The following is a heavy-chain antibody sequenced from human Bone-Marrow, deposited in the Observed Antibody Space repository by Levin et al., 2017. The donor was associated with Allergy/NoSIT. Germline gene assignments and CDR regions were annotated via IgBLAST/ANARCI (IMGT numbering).Heavy chain of an antibody. V-gene: IGHV1-46*01. CDR3: AREAYCGGDCYYGDF. Sequence: ASVKVSCKASGYTFTNYYVHWVRQAPGQGLEWVGLIDPSGGNTNYAQKFQGRVTMTRDTSTSTVYMEVSSLTSDDMAVYYCAREAYCGGDCYYGDFWGQGTLVTVSS. CDR2: IDPSGGNT. CDR1: GYTFTNYY. D-gene: IGHD2-21*02. J-gene: IGHJ4*02.